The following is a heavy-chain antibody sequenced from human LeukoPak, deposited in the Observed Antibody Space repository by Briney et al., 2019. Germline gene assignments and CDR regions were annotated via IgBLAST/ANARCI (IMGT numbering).Heavy chain of an antibody. CDR1: GGSFSGYY. Sequence: KSSETLSLTCAVYGGSFSGYYWSWIRQPPGKGLEWIGEINHSGSTNYNPSLKSRVTISVDTSKNQFSLKLSSVTATDTAVYYCARSMYYYDSSGLGYWGQGTLVTVSS. V-gene: IGHV4-34*01. CDR2: INHSGST. J-gene: IGHJ4*02. D-gene: IGHD3-22*01. CDR3: ARSMYYYDSSGLGY.